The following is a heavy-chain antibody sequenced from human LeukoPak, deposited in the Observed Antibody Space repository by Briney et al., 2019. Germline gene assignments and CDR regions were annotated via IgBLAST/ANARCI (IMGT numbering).Heavy chain of an antibody. CDR3: ARVRYDNSPMDV. J-gene: IGHJ6*03. Sequence: ASVKVSCKASGYTFTRYGISWVRQAPGQGLEWMGWISAYNGNTNYAQKLQGRVTMTTDTSTSTAYMELRSLRSDDTAVYYCARVRYDNSPMDVWGKGTTVTVSS. CDR2: ISAYNGNT. D-gene: IGHD1-1*01. CDR1: GYTFTRYG. V-gene: IGHV1-18*01.